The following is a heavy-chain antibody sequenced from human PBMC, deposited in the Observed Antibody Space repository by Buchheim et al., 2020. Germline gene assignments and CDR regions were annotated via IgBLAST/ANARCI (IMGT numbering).Heavy chain of an antibody. D-gene: IGHD6-19*01. CDR3: AREGSVAGLDY. CDR2: IYTGGST. V-gene: IGHV3-66*01. Sequence: VQLVESGGGLVKPGGSLRLSCAASGFTFSDYYMSWIRQAPGKGLEWVSVIYTGGSTYYADSVKGRFSISRDNSKNTVYLQMNSLRAEDTAVYYCAREGSVAGLDYWGQGAL. CDR1: GFTFSDYY. J-gene: IGHJ4*02.